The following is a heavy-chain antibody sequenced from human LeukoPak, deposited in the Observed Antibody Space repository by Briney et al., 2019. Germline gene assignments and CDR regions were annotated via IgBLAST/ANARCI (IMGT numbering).Heavy chain of an antibody. V-gene: IGHV3-7*01. D-gene: IGHD6-19*01. J-gene: IGHJ6*02. Sequence: GGSLRLSCAASGFTFSSYWMSWVRQAPGKGLEWVANIKQDGSEKYYADSVKGRFTISRDNSKNTLYLQMNSLRAEDTAVYYCAKDLAVAGTGYYYGMDVWGQGTTVTVSS. CDR1: GFTFSSYW. CDR2: IKQDGSEK. CDR3: AKDLAVAGTGYYYGMDV.